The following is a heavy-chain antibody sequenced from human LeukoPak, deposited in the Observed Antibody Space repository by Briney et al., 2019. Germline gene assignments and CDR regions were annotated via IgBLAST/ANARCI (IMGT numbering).Heavy chain of an antibody. CDR1: GGSITSTHFY. Sequence: PSETLSLTCTVSGGSITSTHFYWGWIRQSPGKGLEWIGTFYYTGDTYYNPSLKSRVIISGDMSKNHFSLNLTSVTAADTAVYYCARIYCGGDCRGYYYHYYMDVWGKGTTVTISS. CDR2: FYYTGDT. D-gene: IGHD2-21*02. V-gene: IGHV4-39*07. CDR3: ARIYCGGDCRGYYYHYYMDV. J-gene: IGHJ6*03.